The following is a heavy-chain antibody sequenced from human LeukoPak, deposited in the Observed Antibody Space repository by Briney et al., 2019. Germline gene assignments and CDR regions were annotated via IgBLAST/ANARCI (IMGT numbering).Heavy chain of an antibody. Sequence: PSETLSLTCTVSGGSVSSGSYYWSWIRQPPGKGLEWIGYIYYSGSTNYNPSLKSRVAISVDTSKNQFSLRLSSVTAADTAVYYCARSCSSTSCSYFDFWGQGTLVTVSS. D-gene: IGHD2-2*01. CDR1: GGSVSSGSYY. V-gene: IGHV4-61*01. J-gene: IGHJ4*02. CDR3: ARSCSSTSCSYFDF. CDR2: IYYSGST.